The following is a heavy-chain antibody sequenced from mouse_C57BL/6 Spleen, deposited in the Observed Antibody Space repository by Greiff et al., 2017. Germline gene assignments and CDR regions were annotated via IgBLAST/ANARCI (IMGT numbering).Heavy chain of an antibody. CDR2: IYPGDGDT. D-gene: IGHD1-1*01. J-gene: IGHJ2*01. V-gene: IGHV1-80*01. CDR1: GYAFSSYW. CDR3: ATRSSLDYFDY. Sequence: QVQLKESGAELVKPGASVKISCKASGYAFSSYWMNWVKQRPGKGLEWIGQIYPGDGDTNYNGKFKGKATLTADKSSSTAYMQLSSLTSEDSAVYFCATRSSLDYFDYWGQGTTLTVSS.